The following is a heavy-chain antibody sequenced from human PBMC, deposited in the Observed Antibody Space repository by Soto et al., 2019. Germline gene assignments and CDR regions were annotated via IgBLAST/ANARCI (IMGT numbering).Heavy chain of an antibody. D-gene: IGHD5-18*01. V-gene: IGHV4-30-4*01. CDR2: ISYSGST. CDR3: ATMGTPATGLYYFDY. Sequence: QVQLQESGPGLVKPSQTLSLTCTVSGRSMSSGNYYWSRIRQPPGKGLEWIGFISYSGSTYYSLSLKSRVTISVDTSKNQFSLNLSFVTAVDTAVYYCATMGTPATGLYYFDYWGQGTLVTVSS. CDR1: GRSMSSGNYY. J-gene: IGHJ4*02.